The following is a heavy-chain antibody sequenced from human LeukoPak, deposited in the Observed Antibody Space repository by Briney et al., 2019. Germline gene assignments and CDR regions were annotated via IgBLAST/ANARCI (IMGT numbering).Heavy chain of an antibody. D-gene: IGHD5-24*01. J-gene: IGHJ4*02. CDR3: ARSPYPSIYGYNYYFDY. V-gene: IGHV3-74*01. Sequence: SGGSLRLSCAASGFTFSSYWMHWVRQAPGKGLVWVSRINSDGSSTSYADSVKGRFTISRDNAKNTLYLQMNSLRAEDTAVYYRARSPYPSIYGYNYYFDYWGQGTLVTVSS. CDR2: INSDGSST. CDR1: GFTFSSYW.